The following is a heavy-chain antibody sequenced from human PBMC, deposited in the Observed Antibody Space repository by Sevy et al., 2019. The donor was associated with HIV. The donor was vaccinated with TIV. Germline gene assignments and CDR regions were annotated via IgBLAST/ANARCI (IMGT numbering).Heavy chain of an antibody. CDR3: ARESIGAVGDFDY. CDR1: GGSISNYF. J-gene: IGHJ4*02. CDR2: TYYSGST. Sequence: SETLSLTCTVSGGSISNYFWSWIRQPPGKGLEWIGYTYYSGSTNYNPSLKSRVTISVDTSKNQFSLKLSSVTAADTAMYYCARESIGAVGDFDYWGQGTLVTVSS. V-gene: IGHV4-59*12. D-gene: IGHD6-13*01.